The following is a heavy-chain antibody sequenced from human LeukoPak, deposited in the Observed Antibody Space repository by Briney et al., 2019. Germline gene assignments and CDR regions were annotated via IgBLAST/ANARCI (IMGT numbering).Heavy chain of an antibody. CDR3: ARDRIAVAGKGSLFDY. CDR1: GFTFSSYA. CDR2: ISYDGSNK. J-gene: IGHJ4*02. V-gene: IGHV3-30-3*01. D-gene: IGHD6-19*01. Sequence: PGGSLRLSCAASGFTFSSYAMHWVRQAPGKGLEWVAVISYDGSNKYYADSVKGRFTISRDNSKNTLYLQMNSLRAEDTAVYYCARDRIAVAGKGSLFDYWGQGTPVTVSS.